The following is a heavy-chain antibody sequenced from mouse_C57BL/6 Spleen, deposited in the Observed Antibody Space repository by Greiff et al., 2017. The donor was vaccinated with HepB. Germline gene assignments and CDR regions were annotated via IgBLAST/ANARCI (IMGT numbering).Heavy chain of an antibody. V-gene: IGHV1-15*01. J-gene: IGHJ4*01. Sequence: VKLQESGAELVRPGASVTLSCKASGYTFTDYEMHWVKQTPVHGLEWIGAIDPETGGTAYNQKFKGKAILTADKSSSTAYMELRSLTSEDSAVYYCTRGSMVTLYAMDYWGQGTSVTVSS. D-gene: IGHD2-10*02. CDR1: GYTFTDYE. CDR3: TRGSMVTLYAMDY. CDR2: IDPETGGT.